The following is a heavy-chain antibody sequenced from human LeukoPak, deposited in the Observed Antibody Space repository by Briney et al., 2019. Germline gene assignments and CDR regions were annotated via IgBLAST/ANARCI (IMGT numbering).Heavy chain of an antibody. V-gene: IGHV4-31*03. CDR3: ARVLSTSNNWFDP. D-gene: IGHD2-2*01. CDR1: GGSISSGGYY. Sequence: SQTLSLTCTVSGGSISSGGYYWSWIRQHPGKGLEWIGYIYYSGSTYYNPSLKSRVTTSVDTSKNQFSLKLSSVTAADTAVYYCARVLSTSNNWFDPWGQGTLVTVSS. J-gene: IGHJ5*02. CDR2: IYYSGST.